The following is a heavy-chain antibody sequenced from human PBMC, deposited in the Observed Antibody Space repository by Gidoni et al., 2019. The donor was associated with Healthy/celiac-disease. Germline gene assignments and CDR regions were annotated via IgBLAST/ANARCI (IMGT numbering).Heavy chain of an antibody. CDR3: AKDTLAYDFWSGYTFDP. D-gene: IGHD3-3*01. V-gene: IGHV3-9*01. Sequence: EVQLVESGGGLVQPGRSLRLTCAAPGFTFDDYAMHWVRQAPGKGLEWVSGISWNSGSIGYADSVKGRFTISRDNAKNSLYLQMNSLRAEDTALYYCAKDTLAYDFWSGYTFDPWGQGTLVTVSS. J-gene: IGHJ5*02. CDR2: ISWNSGSI. CDR1: GFTFDDYA.